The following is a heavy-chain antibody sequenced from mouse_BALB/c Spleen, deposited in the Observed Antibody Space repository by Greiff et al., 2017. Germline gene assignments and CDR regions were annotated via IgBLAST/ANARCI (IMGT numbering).Heavy chain of an antibody. CDR1: GDSITSGY. Sequence: EVQLQESGPSLVKPSQTLSLTCSVTGDSITSGYWNWIRKFPGNKLEYIGYISYSGSTYYNPSLKSRISITRDTSKNQYYLQLNSVTTEDTATYYCASYGSSQYYYAMDYWGQGTSVTVSS. CDR2: ISYSGST. V-gene: IGHV3-8*02. J-gene: IGHJ4*01. CDR3: ASYGSSQYYYAMDY. D-gene: IGHD1-1*01.